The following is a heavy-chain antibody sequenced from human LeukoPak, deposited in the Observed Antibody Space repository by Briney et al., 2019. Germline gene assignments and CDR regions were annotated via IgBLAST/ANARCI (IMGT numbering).Heavy chain of an antibody. Sequence: GGSLRLSCAASGFTFSSYSMNWVRQAPGKGLEWVSSISGSSSYIYYEDSVKGRFTISRDNAKNSLYLQMNSLRAEDTAVYYCARDIDYYGSGSYYRGFDYWGQGTLVTVSS. CDR2: ISGSSSYI. V-gene: IGHV3-21*01. CDR3: ARDIDYYGSGSYYRGFDY. J-gene: IGHJ4*02. CDR1: GFTFSSYS. D-gene: IGHD3-10*01.